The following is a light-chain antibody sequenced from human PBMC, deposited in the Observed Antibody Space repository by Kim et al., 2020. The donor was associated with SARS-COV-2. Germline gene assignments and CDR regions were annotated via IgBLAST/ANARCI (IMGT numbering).Light chain of an antibody. CDR2: RDI. CDR3: HVWDSSTAV. V-gene: IGLV3-9*01. Sequence: SYELTQPLSVSVALGQTARITCGGNNIGSKNVHWYQQKPGQAPVLVIYRDINRPSGIPERFSGSNSGNTATLTISRAQVGDEADYYCHVWDSSTAVFGGGTQLTVL. CDR1: NIGSKN. J-gene: IGLJ2*01.